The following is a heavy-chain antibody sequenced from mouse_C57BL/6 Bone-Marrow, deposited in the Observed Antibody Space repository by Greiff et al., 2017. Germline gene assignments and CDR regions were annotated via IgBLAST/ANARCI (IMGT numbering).Heavy chain of an antibody. V-gene: IGHV1-82*01. CDR2: IYPGDGDT. D-gene: IGHD1-1*01. CDR1: GYAFSSSW. J-gene: IGHJ1*03. CDR3: ARLPFYGSSYWYFDV. Sequence: VKLMESGPELVKPGASVKISCKASGYAFSSSWMNWVKQRPGTGLEWIGRIYPGDGDTNYNGKFKGKATLTADKSSSTAYMQLSSLTSEDSAVYFCARLPFYGSSYWYFDVWGTGTTVTVSS.